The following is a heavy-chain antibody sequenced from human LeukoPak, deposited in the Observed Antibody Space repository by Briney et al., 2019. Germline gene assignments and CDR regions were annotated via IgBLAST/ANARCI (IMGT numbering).Heavy chain of an antibody. J-gene: IGHJ4*02. CDR2: TSGSGGTT. CDR1: GFTFSSYW. CDR3: LIGPRQKRGLSTY. V-gene: IGHV3-23*01. D-gene: IGHD3/OR15-3a*01. Sequence: GGSLRLSCAASGFTFSSYWMNWVRQAPGKGLEWVAGTSGSGGTTYYADSLKGRFTISRDNSKNTVYLQMNSLRADHTAVYYCLIGPRQKRGLSTYWGQGTLVTVS.